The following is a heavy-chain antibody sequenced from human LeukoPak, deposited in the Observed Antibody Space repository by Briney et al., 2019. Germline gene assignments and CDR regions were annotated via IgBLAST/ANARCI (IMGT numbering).Heavy chain of an antibody. D-gene: IGHD6-13*01. CDR3: ARGRYSSSSPAIFDY. J-gene: IGHJ4*02. CDR2: MNPNSGNT. CDR1: GYTFTSYD. V-gene: IGHV1-8*01. Sequence: ASVKVSCRASGYTFTSYDINWVRQATGQVLEWMGWMNPNSGNTGYAQKFQGRVTMTRNTSISTAYMELSSLRSEDTAMYYCARGRYSSSSPAIFDYWGQGTLVTVSS.